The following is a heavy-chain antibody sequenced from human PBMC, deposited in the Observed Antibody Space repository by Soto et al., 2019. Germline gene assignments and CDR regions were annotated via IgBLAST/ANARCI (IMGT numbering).Heavy chain of an antibody. CDR2: IIPKYGTT. Sequence: QVQRMQSGAEGTKPGSSVQVSCKASGGPFNTFGITWVRQAPGQGLEWMGGIIPKYGTTNYARRFQGRVTMTADESTTTAYLELSSLRHDDTSIYYCARTRQRRPVFYVDYWGQGTPISVTS. CDR1: GGPFNTFG. J-gene: IGHJ4*02. V-gene: IGHV1-69*01. D-gene: IGHD2-2*01. CDR3: ARTRQRRPVFYVDY.